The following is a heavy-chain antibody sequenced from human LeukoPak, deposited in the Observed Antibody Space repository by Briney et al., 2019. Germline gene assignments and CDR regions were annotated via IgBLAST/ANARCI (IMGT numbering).Heavy chain of an antibody. CDR2: IYHSGST. D-gene: IGHD2-15*01. Sequence: PSETLSLTCTVSGYSISSGYYWGWIRQPPGKGLEWIGSIYHSGSTYYNPSLKSRVTISVDTSKNQFSLKLSSVTAADTAVYYCARDGCSGGSCVNYWGQGTLVTVSS. CDR3: ARDGCSGGSCVNY. J-gene: IGHJ4*02. V-gene: IGHV4-38-2*02. CDR1: GYSISSGYY.